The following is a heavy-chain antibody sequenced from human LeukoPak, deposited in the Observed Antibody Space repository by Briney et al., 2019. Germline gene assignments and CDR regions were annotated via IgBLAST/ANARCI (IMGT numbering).Heavy chain of an antibody. D-gene: IGHD3-22*01. V-gene: IGHV4-59*01. CDR1: GDSISSDY. J-gene: IGHJ4*02. CDR2: IYSSGST. CDR3: ARGNDSSAYPVDY. Sequence: SQTLSLTCTVSGDSISSDYWSWIRQPPRKGLEWIGYIYSSGSTKYNPSVKSRVTISLDTSKTQFSLNLSSVTAADTAVYYCARGNDSSAYPVDYWGQGTLVTVSS.